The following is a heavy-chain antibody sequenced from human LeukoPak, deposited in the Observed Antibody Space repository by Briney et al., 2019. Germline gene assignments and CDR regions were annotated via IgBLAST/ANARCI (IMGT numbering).Heavy chain of an antibody. D-gene: IGHD5-24*01. J-gene: IGHJ4*02. CDR1: GVTFSSYA. V-gene: IGHV3-23*01. CDR3: AKDPAFDGYNLELFD. Sequence: GGSLRLSCAASGVTFSSYAMSWVRQAPGKGLEWVSAISGSGGSAYYADSVKGRFTISRDNSKNTLYLQMNSLRAEDTAVYYCAKDPAFDGYNLELFDWGQGTLVTVSS. CDR2: ISGSGGSA.